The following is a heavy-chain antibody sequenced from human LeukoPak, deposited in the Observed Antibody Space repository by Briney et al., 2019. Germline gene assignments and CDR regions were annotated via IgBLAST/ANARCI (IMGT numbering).Heavy chain of an antibody. Sequence: PGGSLRLSCAASGFTFSSYAMHWVRQAPGMGLEWLAVISYDGSKRFYADSVKGRFTISRDDSKNTLYLQMSSLRAEDTAVYSCARPRTAKIPSAFDLWGQGTLVTVSS. CDR2: ISYDGSKR. D-gene: IGHD5-18*01. CDR3: ARPRTAKIPSAFDL. V-gene: IGHV3-30*04. J-gene: IGHJ4*02. CDR1: GFTFSSYA.